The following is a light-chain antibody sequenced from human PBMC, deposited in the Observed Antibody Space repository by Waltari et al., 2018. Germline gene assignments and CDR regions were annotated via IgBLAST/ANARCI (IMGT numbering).Light chain of an antibody. Sequence: QSVLTQPPSVSAAPGQRVTISCSGGSSNIGNNYVSWYRQFPGTAPKRLIYENSELPSGIPGRFSVSRSGTSATLDITRLQAGDEADYYCGTWDSSLSGAVFGGGTHLTVL. CDR2: ENS. CDR1: SSNIGNNY. V-gene: IGLV1-51*02. J-gene: IGLJ7*01. CDR3: GTWDSSLSGAV.